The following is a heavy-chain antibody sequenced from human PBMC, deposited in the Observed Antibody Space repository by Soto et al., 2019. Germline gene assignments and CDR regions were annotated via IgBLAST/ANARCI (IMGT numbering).Heavy chain of an antibody. CDR1: GFTFSSYA. V-gene: IGHV3-23*01. Sequence: GGSLRLSCAASGFTFSSYAMSWVRQAPGKGLEWVSAISGSGGSTYYADSVKGRFTISRDNSKNTLYLQMNSLRAEDTAVYYCAKGNGGYDFDHFYYFDYWGQGTLVTVSS. CDR2: ISGSGGST. CDR3: AKGNGGYDFDHFYYFDY. J-gene: IGHJ4*02. D-gene: IGHD5-12*01.